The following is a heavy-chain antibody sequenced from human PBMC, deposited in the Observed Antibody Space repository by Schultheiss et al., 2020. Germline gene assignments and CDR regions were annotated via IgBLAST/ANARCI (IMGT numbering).Heavy chain of an antibody. CDR3: ARDRSRIGAPDY. Sequence: SETLSLTCTVSGGSISSYYWSWIRQPPGKGLEWIGYIYHSGSTYYNPSLKSRATISVDTSKNQFSLKLSSVTAADAALYYCARDRSRIGAPDYWGQGTLVTVSS. J-gene: IGHJ4*02. V-gene: IGHV4-59*01. CDR1: GGSISSYY. D-gene: IGHD3-16*01. CDR2: IYHSGST.